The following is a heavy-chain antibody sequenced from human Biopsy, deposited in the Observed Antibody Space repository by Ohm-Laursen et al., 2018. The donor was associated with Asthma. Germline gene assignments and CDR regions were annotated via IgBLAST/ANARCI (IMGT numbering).Heavy chain of an antibody. CDR2: ISGNSGIT. V-gene: IGHV3-23*01. CDR3: AKDRSGTWYGFDY. D-gene: IGHD6-13*01. CDR1: GFTFRAHA. Sequence: SLRLSCAASGFTFRAHAMSWVRRAPGKGLEWVSTISGNSGITYYADSVKGRFTISRDNSQNTLYLHMDSLSAEDTAVYYCAKDRSGTWYGFDYWGQGTLVTVSS. J-gene: IGHJ4*02.